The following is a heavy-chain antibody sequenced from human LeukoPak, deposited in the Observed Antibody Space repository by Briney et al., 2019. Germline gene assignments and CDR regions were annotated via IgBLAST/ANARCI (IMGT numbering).Heavy chain of an antibody. CDR1: GFIFSSYA. CDR2: IRSKAYGGTT. J-gene: IGHJ4*02. Sequence: GGSLRLSCAASGFIFSSYAMSWFRQAPGKGLEWVGFIRSKAYGGTTEYAASVKGRFTISRDDSKSIAYLQMNSLKTEDTAVYYCTRDLQSLWFGELYDYWGQGTLVTVSS. D-gene: IGHD3-10*01. V-gene: IGHV3-49*03. CDR3: TRDLQSLWFGELYDY.